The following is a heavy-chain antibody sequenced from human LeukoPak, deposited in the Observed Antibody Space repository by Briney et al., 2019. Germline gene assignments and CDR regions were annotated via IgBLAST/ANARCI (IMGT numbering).Heavy chain of an antibody. J-gene: IGHJ4*02. CDR1: GYTFTGYY. CDR3: ASGPSLGTTHPYFDY. D-gene: IGHD2-15*01. CDR2: INPNNGGT. Sequence: ASVKVPCKASGYTFTGYYMHWLRQAPGQGLEWMGWINPNNGGTNYAQRFQGRVTMTRDTSISTAYMEVSRLRFDDTAVYYCASGPSLGTTHPYFDYWGQGTLVTVSS. V-gene: IGHV1-2*02.